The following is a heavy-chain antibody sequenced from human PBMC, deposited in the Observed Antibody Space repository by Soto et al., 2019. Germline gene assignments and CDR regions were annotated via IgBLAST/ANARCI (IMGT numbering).Heavy chain of an antibody. D-gene: IGHD2-15*01. CDR1: GGSISSSGHY. CDR3: SRHYCSGGSCYYYGMDV. V-gene: IGHV4-39*01. Sequence: SETLSLTCTVSGGSISSSGHYWGWVRQPPGKGLEWIGTIHYSWDAYYNPSLKSRVSISVDTSKSQFSLKLNSVTAADTALYYCSRHYCSGGSCYYYGMDVWGQGTTVTVSS. CDR2: IHYSWDA. J-gene: IGHJ6*02.